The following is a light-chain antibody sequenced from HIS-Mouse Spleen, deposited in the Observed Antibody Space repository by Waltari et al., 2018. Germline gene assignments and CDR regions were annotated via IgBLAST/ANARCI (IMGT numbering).Light chain of an antibody. CDR2: DNN. Sequence: QSVLTQPPSVSAAPGQKVTISCSGSSSNIGNNYVSWYQQLPGTAPKLLIYDNNKRPSGIPDRFPGSKSGTSATLGITGLQTGGEADYYCGTWDSSLSAWVFGGGTKLTVL. CDR1: SSNIGNNY. V-gene: IGLV1-51*01. CDR3: GTWDSSLSAWV. J-gene: IGLJ3*02.